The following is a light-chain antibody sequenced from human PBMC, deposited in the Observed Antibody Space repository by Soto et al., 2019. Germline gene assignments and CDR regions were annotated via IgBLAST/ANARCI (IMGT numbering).Light chain of an antibody. J-gene: IGKJ4*01. CDR3: QMYNNWVAT. CDR2: GAT. Sequence: EIVMTQSPAILSVSPGERFTLSFRANQSISSNLAWYQQKPGHTPRLLIYGATTRATGIPARFSGSGSGTDFTLTINSLQPEDFAVYYCQMYNNWVATFGGGTKVDIK. V-gene: IGKV3D-15*01. CDR1: QSISSN.